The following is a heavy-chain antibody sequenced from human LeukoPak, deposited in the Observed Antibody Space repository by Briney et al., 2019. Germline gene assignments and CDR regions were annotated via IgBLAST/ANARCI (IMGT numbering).Heavy chain of an antibody. D-gene: IGHD3-16*01. CDR3: AREGDASANFDY. V-gene: IGHV3-53*05. CDR1: GFTVSSNY. J-gene: IGHJ4*02. CDR2: IYSGGST. Sequence: QSGGSLRLSCAASGFTVSSNYMSWVRQAPGKGLEWVAVIYSGGSTYYADSVKGRFTISRDESKNTLYLQMNSLRAEDTAVYYCAREGDASANFDYWGQGTLVTVSS.